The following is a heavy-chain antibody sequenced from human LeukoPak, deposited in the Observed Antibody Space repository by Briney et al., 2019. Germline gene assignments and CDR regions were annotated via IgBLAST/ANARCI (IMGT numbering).Heavy chain of an antibody. D-gene: IGHD3-22*01. Sequence: PGGSLRLSCAASGFTFSSYSMNWVRQAPGKGLEWVSSISSSSSYIYYADSVKGRFTISRDNAKNSLYLQMNSLRAEDTAVYYCAKDGAFGGYSGYDPMDDSSGYYPGAFDIWGQGTMVTVSS. CDR1: GFTFSSYS. CDR3: AKDGAFGGYSGYDPMDDSSGYYPGAFDI. J-gene: IGHJ3*02. V-gene: IGHV3-21*01. CDR2: ISSSSSYI.